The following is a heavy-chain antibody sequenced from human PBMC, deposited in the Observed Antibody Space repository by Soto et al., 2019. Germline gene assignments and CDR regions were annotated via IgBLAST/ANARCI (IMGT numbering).Heavy chain of an antibody. J-gene: IGHJ3*02. CDR2: ISTSDHTT. V-gene: IGHV3-23*01. D-gene: IGHD3-3*01. CDR1: GFTFSRYA. CDR3: ARDPTTIFGVVGLNAFDI. Sequence: GGSLRLSCAASGFTFSRYAMSWVRQAPGKGLEWVSSISTSDHTTYYADSVKGRFTISRDNSKNTLYLQMNSLRAEDTAVYYCARDPTTIFGVVGLNAFDIWGQGTMVTISS.